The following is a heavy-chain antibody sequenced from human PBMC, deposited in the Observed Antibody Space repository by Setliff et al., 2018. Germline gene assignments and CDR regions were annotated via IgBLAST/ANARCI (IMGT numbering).Heavy chain of an antibody. CDR3: AREEVGRYSSGWYISSDNWFDP. J-gene: IGHJ5*02. CDR2: INPNSGGT. Sequence: ASVKVSCKASGYTFTGYYMHWVRQAPGQGLEWMGRINPNSGGTNYAQKFQGRVTMTRDKSISTAYMELSRLRSDDTAVYYCAREEVGRYSSGWYISSDNWFDPWGKGTLVTVSS. D-gene: IGHD6-19*01. CDR1: GYTFTGYY. V-gene: IGHV1-2*06.